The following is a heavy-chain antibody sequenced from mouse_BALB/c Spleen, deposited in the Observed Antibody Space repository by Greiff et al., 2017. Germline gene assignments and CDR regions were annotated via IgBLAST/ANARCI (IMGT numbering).Heavy chain of an antibody. V-gene: IGHV5-17*02. D-gene: IGHD2-14*01. CDR3: ARKGRYDAWFAY. Sequence: EVMLVESGGGLVQPGGSRKLSCAASGFTFSSFGMHWVRQAPEKGLEWVAYISSGSSTIYYADTVKGRFTISRDNPKNTLFLQMTSLRSEDTAMYYCARKGRYDAWFAYWGQGTLVTVSA. J-gene: IGHJ3*01. CDR1: GFTFSSFG. CDR2: ISSGSSTI.